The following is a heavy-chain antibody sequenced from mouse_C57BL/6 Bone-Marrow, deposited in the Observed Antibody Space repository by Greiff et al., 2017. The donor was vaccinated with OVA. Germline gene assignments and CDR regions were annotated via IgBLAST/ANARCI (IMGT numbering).Heavy chain of an antibody. J-gene: IGHJ2*01. CDR1: GFTFSSYA. CDR2: ISAGGSYT. D-gene: IGHD1-1*01. Sequence: EVQGVESGGGLVKPGGSLKLSCAASGFTFSSYAMSWVRQTPEKRLAWVATISAGGSYTYYPDHVKGRFTISRDNSKSNLYLQMSHLKSEDTAMYYCAILRRDYWGKGTTLTVAS. V-gene: IGHV5-4*01. CDR3: AILRRDY.